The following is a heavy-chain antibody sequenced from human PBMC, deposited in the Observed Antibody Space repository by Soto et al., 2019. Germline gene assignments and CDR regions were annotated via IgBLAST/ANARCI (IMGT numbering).Heavy chain of an antibody. V-gene: IGHV1-3*01. CDR3: AREKRGIQGEINWFDP. Sequence: QVQLVQSGAEVKKPGASVKVSCRASGYIFSGYAIHWVRKAPGKRLEWMGWINAGIGNTKYSQKFQGRVTITRDTSASTAYMELSSLRSEDTAVYYCAREKRGIQGEINWFDPWGQGTLVTVSS. D-gene: IGHD1-20*01. CDR2: INAGIGNT. J-gene: IGHJ5*02. CDR1: GYIFSGYA.